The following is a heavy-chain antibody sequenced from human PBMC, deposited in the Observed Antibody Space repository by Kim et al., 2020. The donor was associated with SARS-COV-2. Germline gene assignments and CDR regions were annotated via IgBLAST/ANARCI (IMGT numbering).Heavy chain of an antibody. CDR1: GGSSSSYY. V-gene: IGHV4-59*01. J-gene: IGHJ3*02. CDR3: ARDGGYPLGAFDI. CDR2: MFYSGSP. D-gene: IGHD5-18*01. Sequence: SETLSLTCSVSGGSSSSYYWSWIWQPPGKGLEWIGHMFYSGSPNYNPSLKSRVTISVDTSKNQFSLKLKSVTAADTAVYYCARDGGYPLGAFDIWGQGTMVTVSS.